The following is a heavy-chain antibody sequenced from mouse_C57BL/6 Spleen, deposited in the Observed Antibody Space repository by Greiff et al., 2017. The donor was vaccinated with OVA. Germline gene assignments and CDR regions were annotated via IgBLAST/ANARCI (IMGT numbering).Heavy chain of an antibody. CDR1: GYTFTSYW. Sequence: VQLKQPGAELVRPGSSVKLSCKASGYTFTSYWMHWVKQRPIQGLEWIGNIDPSDSETHYNQKFKDKATLTVDKSSSTAYMQLSSLTSEDSAVYYCARGGSLYAMDYWGQGTSVTVSS. J-gene: IGHJ4*01. V-gene: IGHV1-52*01. CDR2: IDPSDSET. CDR3: ARGGSLYAMDY.